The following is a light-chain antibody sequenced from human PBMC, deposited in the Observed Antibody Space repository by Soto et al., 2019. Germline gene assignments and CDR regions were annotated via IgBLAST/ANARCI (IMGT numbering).Light chain of an antibody. CDR1: QNISDW. CDR3: QQYNSYSPSWT. Sequence: DIQMTQSPSTLSASEGDRVSITCRASQNISDWLAWYQQKPGQAPKLLIYDASRLERGVPSRFSGSGSGTEFTLTISSLQPDDFATCYCQQYNSYSPSWTFGQGTTVEIK. V-gene: IGKV1-5*01. CDR2: DAS. J-gene: IGKJ1*01.